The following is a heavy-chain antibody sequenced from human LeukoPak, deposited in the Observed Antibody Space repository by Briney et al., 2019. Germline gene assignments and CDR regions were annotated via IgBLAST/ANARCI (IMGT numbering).Heavy chain of an antibody. Sequence: GGSLRLSCAASGFTFNNYAMTWVRQAPGKGLEWVSSISGSGGTTYYADSVKGRFTISRDNSKNTLSLQMNSLRAEDTAVYYCAKGLSSGPGRFDYWGQGTLVTVSS. D-gene: IGHD6-19*01. CDR3: AKGLSSGPGRFDY. V-gene: IGHV3-23*01. CDR1: GFTFNNYA. CDR2: ISGSGGTT. J-gene: IGHJ4*02.